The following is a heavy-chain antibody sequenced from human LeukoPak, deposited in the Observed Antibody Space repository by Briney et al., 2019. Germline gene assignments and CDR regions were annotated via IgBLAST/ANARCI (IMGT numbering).Heavy chain of an antibody. Sequence: SETLSLTCIVSGGSISSYYWSWIRQPPGKGLEWIGYIYYSGSTNYNPSLKSRVTISVDTSKNQFSLKLSSVTAADTAVYYCARDEAGGNWYFDLWGRGTLVTVSS. CDR1: GGSISSYY. CDR2: IYYSGST. CDR3: ARDEAGGNWYFDL. J-gene: IGHJ2*01. V-gene: IGHV4-59*01. D-gene: IGHD4-23*01.